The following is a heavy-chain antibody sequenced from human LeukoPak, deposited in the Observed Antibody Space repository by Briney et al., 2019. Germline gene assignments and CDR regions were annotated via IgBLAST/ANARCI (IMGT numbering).Heavy chain of an antibody. CDR3: ARVGGTNYYYYGMDV. Sequence: SETLSLTCTVSGGSISSYYWSWIRQPPGKGLEWIGYIYDSGSTNYNPSLKSRVTISVDTSKNQSSLKLGSVTAADTAVYYCARVGGTNYYYYGMDVWGQGTTVTVSS. CDR1: GGSISSYY. CDR2: IYDSGST. J-gene: IGHJ6*02. D-gene: IGHD1-1*01. V-gene: IGHV4-59*01.